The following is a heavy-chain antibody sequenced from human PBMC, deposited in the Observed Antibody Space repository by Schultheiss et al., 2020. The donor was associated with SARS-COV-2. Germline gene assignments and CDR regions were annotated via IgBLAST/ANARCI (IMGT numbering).Heavy chain of an antibody. J-gene: IGHJ6*02. Sequence: GGSLRLSCAASGFTVSSNYMSWVRQAPGKGLEWVAVIWYDGSNKYYADSVKGRFTISRDNSKNTLYLQMNSLRAEDTAVYYCAREVSYDFWSGYYPYYYYGMDVWGQGTTVTVSS. CDR2: IWYDGSNK. CDR1: GFTVSSNY. CDR3: AREVSYDFWSGYYPYYYYGMDV. V-gene: IGHV3-33*08. D-gene: IGHD3-3*01.